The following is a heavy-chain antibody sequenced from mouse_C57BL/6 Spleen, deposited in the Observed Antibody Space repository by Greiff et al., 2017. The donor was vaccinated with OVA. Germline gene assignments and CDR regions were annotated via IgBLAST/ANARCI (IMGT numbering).Heavy chain of an antibody. Sequence: EVQLVESEGGLVQPGSSMKLSCTASGFTFSDYYMAWVRQVPEKGLEWVANINYDGSSTYYLDSLKSRFIISRDNAKNILYLQMSSLKSEDTATYYCARDEDYYGSSFYWYFDVWGTGTTVTVSS. CDR1: GFTFSDYY. J-gene: IGHJ1*03. D-gene: IGHD1-1*01. CDR3: ARDEDYYGSSFYWYFDV. CDR2: INYDGSST. V-gene: IGHV5-16*01.